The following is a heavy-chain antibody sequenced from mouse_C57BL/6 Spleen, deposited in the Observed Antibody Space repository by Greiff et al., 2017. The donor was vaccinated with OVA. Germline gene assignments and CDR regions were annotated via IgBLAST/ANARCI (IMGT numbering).Heavy chain of an antibody. J-gene: IGHJ2*01. Sequence: EVKLVESEGGLVQPGSSMKLSCTASGFTFSDYYMAWVRQVPEKGLEWVANINYDGSSTYYLDSLKSRFIISRDNAKNILYLQMSSLKSEDTATYYCARDPCLDYWGQGTTLTVSS. CDR1: GFTFSDYY. V-gene: IGHV5-16*01. CDR2: INYDGSST. CDR3: ARDPCLDY.